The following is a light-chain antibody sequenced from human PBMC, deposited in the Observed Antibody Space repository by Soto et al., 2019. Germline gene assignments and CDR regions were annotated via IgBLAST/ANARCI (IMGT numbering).Light chain of an antibody. CDR1: SSNIGSNT. J-gene: IGLJ3*02. V-gene: IGLV1-44*01. CDR3: AAWDDSLNAWV. Sequence: QSVLTQPPSASGTPGQRVTISCSGSSSNIGSNTVNWYQQLPGTAPKLLIYSNNQRPSGVPDRFSGSKSGISASLAISGLQSEDEADYYCAAWDDSLNAWVFGGGTKLTVL. CDR2: SNN.